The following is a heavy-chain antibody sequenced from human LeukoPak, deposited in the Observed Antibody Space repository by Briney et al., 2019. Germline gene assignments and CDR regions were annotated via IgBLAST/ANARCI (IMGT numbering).Heavy chain of an antibody. V-gene: IGHV1-46*01. J-gene: IGHJ3*01. Sequence: ASVKVSCKASGYTFISQYMHWVRQAPGQGLEWMGIINPGGGSTSYAQKFQGRVTMTRDTSTSTVYMELSSLRSEDTAVYYCARVRSVTRGSETLDFWGQGTMVTVSS. CDR3: ARVRSVTRGSETLDF. CDR1: GYTFISQY. D-gene: IGHD4-17*01. CDR2: INPGGGST.